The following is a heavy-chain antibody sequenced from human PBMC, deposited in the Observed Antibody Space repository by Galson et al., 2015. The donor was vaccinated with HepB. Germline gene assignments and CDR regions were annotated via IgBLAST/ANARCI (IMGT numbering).Heavy chain of an antibody. CDR2: IIPIFGTA. D-gene: IGHD6-13*01. J-gene: IGHJ4*02. V-gene: IGHV1-69*13. Sequence: SVKVSCKASGGTFSSYAISWVRQAPGQGLEWMGGIIPIFGTANYAQKFQGRVTITADESTSTAYMELSSLRSEDTAVYYCARGGSSHSGAPDYWGQGTLVTVSS. CDR3: ARGGSSHSGAPDY. CDR1: GGTFSSYA.